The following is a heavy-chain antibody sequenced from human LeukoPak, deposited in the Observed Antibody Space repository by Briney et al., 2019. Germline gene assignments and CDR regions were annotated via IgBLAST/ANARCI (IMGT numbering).Heavy chain of an antibody. CDR2: IYYSGST. Sequence: SETLSLTCTVSGGSISSGDYYWSWIRQPPGKGLEWIGYIYYSGSTYYNPSLKSRVTISVDTSKNQFSLKLSSVTAADTAVYYCVVVVIKGGDFDYWGQGTLVTVSS. V-gene: IGHV4-30-4*01. CDR3: VVVVIKGGDFDY. CDR1: GGSISSGDYY. J-gene: IGHJ4*02. D-gene: IGHD3-22*01.